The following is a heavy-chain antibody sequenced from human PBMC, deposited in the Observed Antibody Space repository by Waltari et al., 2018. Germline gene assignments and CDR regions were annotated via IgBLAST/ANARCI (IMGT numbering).Heavy chain of an antibody. D-gene: IGHD5-12*01. CDR3: ATYIGASVGTAAFDV. Sequence: QLQLQESGPTLVQPAATLSLTCTVSAVSINSNRHYWAWIRQSPGQGLEWIGTVAFIGATYISPSLKSRVSVSRDTSKNQLSLILGSVTAADMAVYYCATYIGASVGTAAFDVWGQGTMVTVSS. CDR1: AVSINSNRHY. CDR2: VAFIGAT. J-gene: IGHJ3*01. V-gene: IGHV4-39*01.